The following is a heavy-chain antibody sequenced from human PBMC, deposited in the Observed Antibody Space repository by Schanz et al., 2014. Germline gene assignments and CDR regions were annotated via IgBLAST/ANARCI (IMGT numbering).Heavy chain of an antibody. Sequence: EVQLVESGGGLVQPGGSLRLSCAASGFTFSGYSMNWVRQAPGKGLEWVSAISGGGGTTYYADSVKGRFTISRDNSKNTLYLQMNSLRAEDTAVYYCAKDRSWDYDSSGYFDYWGQGTLVTVSS. J-gene: IGHJ4*02. V-gene: IGHV3-23*04. D-gene: IGHD3-22*01. CDR2: ISGGGGTT. CDR3: AKDRSWDYDSSGYFDY. CDR1: GFTFSGYS.